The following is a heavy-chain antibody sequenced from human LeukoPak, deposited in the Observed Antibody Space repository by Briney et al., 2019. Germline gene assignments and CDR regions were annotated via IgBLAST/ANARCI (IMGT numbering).Heavy chain of an antibody. J-gene: IGHJ4*02. V-gene: IGHV3-9*01. CDR2: ISWNSGSI. Sequence: RPGGSLRLSCAASGLTFDDYAMHWVRQAPAKGLEWVSSISWNSGSIDYADSVKGRFTISRDNAKNSLYLQMNSLRAEDTALYYCAKGLRGYSYAFDYWGQGTLVTVSS. D-gene: IGHD5-18*01. CDR3: AKGLRGYSYAFDY. CDR1: GLTFDDYA.